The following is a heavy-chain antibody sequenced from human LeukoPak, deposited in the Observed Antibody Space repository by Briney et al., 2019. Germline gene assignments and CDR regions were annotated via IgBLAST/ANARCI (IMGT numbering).Heavy chain of an antibody. J-gene: IGHJ5*02. V-gene: IGHV1-3*03. CDR3: ARSHLRYYDFWSGYHENWFDP. Sequence: GASVKVSCKASGYTFTSYVMYWVRQAPGQRLEWMGWINAGNGNTKYSQELQGRVTITRDTSASTAYMELSSLRSEDMAVYYCARSHLRYYDFWSGYHENWFDPWGQGTLVTVSS. CDR1: GYTFTSYV. CDR2: INAGNGNT. D-gene: IGHD3-3*01.